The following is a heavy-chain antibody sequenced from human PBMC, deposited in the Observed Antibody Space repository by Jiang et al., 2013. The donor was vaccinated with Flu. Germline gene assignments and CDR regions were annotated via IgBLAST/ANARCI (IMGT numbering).Heavy chain of an antibody. V-gene: IGHV1-69-2*01. Sequence: GAEVKKPGATVKISCKVSGYSFTDYYMHWVQQAPGKGLEWMGLVDPEDGETIYAEKFQGRVTIIADTSTDTAYMELSSLRSEDTAMYYCARVSLTGTYYFDYVGQGPWSTVS. D-gene: IGHD2-8*02. CDR1: GYSFTDYY. J-gene: IGHJ4*02. CDR2: VDPEDGET. CDR3: ARVSLTGTYYFDY.